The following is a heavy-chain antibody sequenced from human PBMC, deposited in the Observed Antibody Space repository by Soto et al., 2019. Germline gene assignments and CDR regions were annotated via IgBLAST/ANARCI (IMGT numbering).Heavy chain of an antibody. J-gene: IGHJ3*02. V-gene: IGHV3-11*01. CDR3: ARDHGSGWFDAFDI. Sequence: GGSLRLSCAASGFTFTDYYMTWIRQAPGKGLEWVSYISSSGSTIYYADSVKGRFTISRDNAKNSLYLQMNSLRAEDTALYYCARDHGSGWFDAFDIWGQGTMVTVSS. CDR2: ISSSGSTI. D-gene: IGHD6-19*01. CDR1: GFTFTDYY.